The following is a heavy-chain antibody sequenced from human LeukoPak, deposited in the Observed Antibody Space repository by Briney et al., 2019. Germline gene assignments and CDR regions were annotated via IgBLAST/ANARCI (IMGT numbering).Heavy chain of an antibody. Sequence: GGSLRLSCAASGFAFSSYGMHWVRQAPSKGLEWVAYIHYDSSTEDYADSVKGRFTISRDNSKNTLYLQMNSLRAEDTAVYYCARLRNDYGDYVLDYWGQGTLVTVSS. J-gene: IGHJ4*02. CDR3: ARLRNDYGDYVLDY. CDR2: IHYDSSTE. CDR1: GFAFSSYG. D-gene: IGHD4-17*01. V-gene: IGHV3-30*02.